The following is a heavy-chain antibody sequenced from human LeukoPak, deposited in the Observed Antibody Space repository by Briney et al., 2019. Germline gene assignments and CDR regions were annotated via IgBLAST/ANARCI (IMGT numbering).Heavy chain of an antibody. J-gene: IGHJ4*02. D-gene: IGHD5-24*01. Sequence: ASVKVSCKASGYTFTSYYMHWVRQAPGQGLEWMGIINPSGGSTSYAQKFQGRVTMTRDMSTSTVYMELSSLRSEDTAVYYCATDGGDGYNLDYWGQGTLVTVSS. CDR3: ATDGGDGYNLDY. CDR2: INPSGGST. CDR1: GYTFTSYY. V-gene: IGHV1-46*01.